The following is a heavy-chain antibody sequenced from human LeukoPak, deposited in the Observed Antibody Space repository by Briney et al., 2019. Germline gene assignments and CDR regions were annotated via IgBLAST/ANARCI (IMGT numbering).Heavy chain of an antibody. V-gene: IGHV4-59*08. J-gene: IGHJ3*02. Sequence: SGTLSLTCTVSGGSISSYYWSWIRQPPGKGLEWIGYIYYSGSTNYNPSLKSRVTISVDTSKNQFSLKLSSVTAADTAVYYCARRLLGYYDSSGYKDDAFDIWGQGTMVTVSS. CDR1: GGSISSYY. D-gene: IGHD3-22*01. CDR2: IYYSGST. CDR3: ARRLLGYYDSSGYKDDAFDI.